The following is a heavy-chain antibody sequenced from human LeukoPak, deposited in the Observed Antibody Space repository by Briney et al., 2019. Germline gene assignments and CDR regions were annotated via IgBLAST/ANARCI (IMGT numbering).Heavy chain of an antibody. D-gene: IGHD3-22*01. Sequence: SETLSLTCAVYGGSFSGYYWSWIRQPPGKGLEWIGEINHSGSTNYNPSLKSRVTISVDTSKNQFSLKLSSVTAADTAVYYCARVGPRYYDSSGYLGASDIWGQGTMVTVSS. CDR1: GGSFSGYY. CDR3: ARVGPRYYDSSGYLGASDI. CDR2: INHSGST. V-gene: IGHV4-34*01. J-gene: IGHJ3*02.